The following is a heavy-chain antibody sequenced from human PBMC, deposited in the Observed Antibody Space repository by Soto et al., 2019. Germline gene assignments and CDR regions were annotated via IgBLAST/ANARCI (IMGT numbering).Heavy chain of an antibody. V-gene: IGHV3-11*05. D-gene: IGHD6-13*01. CDR1: GFTFSDYY. CDR2: INNSSSYT. CDR3: ARTIAAAGGRRYFDL. Sequence: QVQLVESGGGLVKPGGSLRLSCAASGFTFSDYYMSWIRQAPGKGLEWISYINNSSSYTNYADSVKGRFTISRDNAKNSLYLQMNSLRAEDTAVYYCARTIAAAGGRRYFDLWGRGTLVTASS. J-gene: IGHJ2*01.